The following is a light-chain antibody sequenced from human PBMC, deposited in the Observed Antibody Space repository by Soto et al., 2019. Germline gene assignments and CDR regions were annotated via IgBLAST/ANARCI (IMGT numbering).Light chain of an antibody. CDR3: SSYTTSSNLV. CDR1: SSDVGSYNF. CDR2: EVT. Sequence: QSALTQPASVSGSPGQSITISCTGTSSDVGSYNFVSWYQQHPGKAPKVMISEVTNRPSGVSNRFSGSKSANTASLTISGLQPEDEAYYYCSSYTTSSNLVFGGGTKVTVL. J-gene: IGLJ3*02. V-gene: IGLV2-14*01.